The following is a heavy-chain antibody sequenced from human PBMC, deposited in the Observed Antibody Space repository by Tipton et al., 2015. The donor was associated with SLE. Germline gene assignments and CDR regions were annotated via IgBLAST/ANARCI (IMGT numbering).Heavy chain of an antibody. Sequence: TLSLTCTVSGGSISSHYWSWIRQPPGKGLEWIGDIYYSGSTYYNPSLKSRVTISVDRSKNQFSLKLSSVTAADTAVYYCARGVVPAAIGGGNWFDPWGQGTLVTVSS. CDR3: ARGVVPAAIGGGNWFDP. CDR2: IYYSGST. J-gene: IGHJ5*02. D-gene: IGHD2-2*02. CDR1: GGSISSHY. V-gene: IGHV4-59*11.